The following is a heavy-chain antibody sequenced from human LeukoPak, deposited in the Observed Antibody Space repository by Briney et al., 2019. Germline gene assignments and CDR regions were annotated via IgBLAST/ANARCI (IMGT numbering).Heavy chain of an antibody. CDR1: GFTFSSYW. CDR2: INSDGSST. J-gene: IGHJ4*02. D-gene: IGHD6-19*01. CDR3: AVAGKRVYFDY. Sequence: GGSLRLSCAASGFTFSSYWMHWVRQAPGKGLVWVSRINSDGSSTSYADSVKGRFTISRDNARNTLYLQMNSLGAEDTAVYYCAVAGKRVYFDYWGQGTLVTVSS. V-gene: IGHV3-74*01.